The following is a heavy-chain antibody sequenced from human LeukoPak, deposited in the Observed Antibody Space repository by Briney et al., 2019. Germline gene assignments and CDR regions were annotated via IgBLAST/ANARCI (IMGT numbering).Heavy chain of an antibody. CDR3: ARAAQNYYDSSGYLDY. J-gene: IGHJ4*02. CDR2: IYYSGST. CDR1: GGSIIIIIYY. Sequence: PSETLSFTRTVSGGSIIIIIYYCGWIRQPPGKGLEWIRSIYYSGSTYSNQSLEGRVTISEDTSKNQFSLKLSSVTAADSAVYYCARAAQNYYDSSGYLDYWGQGTLVTVSS. D-gene: IGHD3-22*01. V-gene: IGHV4-39*01.